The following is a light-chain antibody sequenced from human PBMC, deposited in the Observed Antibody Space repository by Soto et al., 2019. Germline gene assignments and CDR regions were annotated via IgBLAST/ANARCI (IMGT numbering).Light chain of an antibody. Sequence: VLTQPASVSGSPGQSITISCTGTSSDVGRYNHVSWYQHHPGKAPKLIISEVSNRPSGVSNRFSGSKSGYTASLTISGLQAEDEADYYCNSHTSGDFRVFGTGTKVTVL. CDR3: NSHTSGDFRV. CDR1: SSDVGRYNH. CDR2: EVS. V-gene: IGLV2-14*01. J-gene: IGLJ1*01.